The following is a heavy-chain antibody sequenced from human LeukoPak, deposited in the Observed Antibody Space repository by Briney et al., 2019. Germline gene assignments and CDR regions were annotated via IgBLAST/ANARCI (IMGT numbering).Heavy chain of an antibody. CDR2: ISGSGSAT. CDR1: GFTFGDYY. D-gene: IGHD3-10*01. Sequence: GGSLRLSCAASGFTFGDYYMTWIRQAPGKGLEWISCISGSGSATHYADSVKGRFTISRDNAKNSLFLQMNSLRAEDTALYYCAKRGATGYYYGSGSYSDAFDIWGQGTMVTVSS. V-gene: IGHV3-11*01. CDR3: AKRGATGYYYGSGSYSDAFDI. J-gene: IGHJ3*02.